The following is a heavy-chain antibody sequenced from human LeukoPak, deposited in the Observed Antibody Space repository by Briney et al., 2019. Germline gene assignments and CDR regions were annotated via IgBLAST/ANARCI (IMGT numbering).Heavy chain of an antibody. CDR2: INHSGST. V-gene: IGHV4-34*01. D-gene: IGHD3-10*01. CDR3: ARGDYGSGSYYNAHLDY. J-gene: IGHJ4*02. Sequence: SETLSLTCAVYGGSFSGYYWSWIRQPPGKGLEWIGEINHSGSTNYNPSLKSRVTISVDTSKNQFSLKLSSVTAADTAVYYCARGDYGSGSYYNAHLDYWGQGTLVTVSS. CDR1: GGSFSGYY.